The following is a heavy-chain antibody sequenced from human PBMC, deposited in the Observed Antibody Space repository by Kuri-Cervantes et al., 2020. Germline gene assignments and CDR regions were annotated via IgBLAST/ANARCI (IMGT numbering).Heavy chain of an antibody. V-gene: IGHV5-51*01. Sequence: GESLKISCQGSGYSFTSYWIGWVRQMPGKGLEWMGIIYPGDSDTRYSPSFQGQVTISADKSISTAYLQWSSLKASDTAMYYCARHGGDCSSTSCYHYYYMDVWGKGTTVTVSS. J-gene: IGHJ6*03. CDR2: IYPGDSDT. D-gene: IGHD2-2*01. CDR3: ARHGGDCSSTSCYHYYYMDV. CDR1: GYSFTSYW.